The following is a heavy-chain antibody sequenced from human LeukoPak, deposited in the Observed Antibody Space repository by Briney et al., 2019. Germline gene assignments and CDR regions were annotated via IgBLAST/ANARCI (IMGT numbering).Heavy chain of an antibody. J-gene: IGHJ4*02. CDR1: GYTFTSYG. CDR2: INAGNGNT. V-gene: IGHV1-3*01. Sequence: ASVKVSYKASGYTFTSYGISWVRQAPGQRLEWMGWINAGNGNTKYSQKFQGRVTITRDTSASTAYMELSSLRSEDTAVYYCARDREAVAFDWGQGTLVTVSS. D-gene: IGHD6-19*01. CDR3: ARDREAVAFD.